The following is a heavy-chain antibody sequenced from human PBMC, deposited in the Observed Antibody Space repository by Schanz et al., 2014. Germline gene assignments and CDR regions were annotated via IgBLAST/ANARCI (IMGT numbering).Heavy chain of an antibody. CDR2: INNDGSQK. Sequence: EVRLVESGGGLVKPGGSLRLSCAASRFTFSNYWVGWVRQAPGKGLESVASINNDGSQKFYVDSVKGRFAVSRDNPKNSLYLQMNSLRADDTAVYYCSRGIVGGLDCWGQGTLVTVSS. V-gene: IGHV3-7*01. CDR3: SRGIVGGLDC. CDR1: RFTFSNYW. J-gene: IGHJ4*02. D-gene: IGHD3-16*01.